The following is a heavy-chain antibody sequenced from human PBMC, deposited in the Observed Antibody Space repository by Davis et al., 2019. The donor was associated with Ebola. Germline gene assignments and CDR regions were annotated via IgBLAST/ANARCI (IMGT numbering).Heavy chain of an antibody. J-gene: IGHJ4*02. CDR3: ARGTPYYDFWSGYFDY. V-gene: IGHV1-3*01. Sequence: ASVKVSCKASGYTFTSYAMHWVRQAPGQRLEWMGWINAGNGNTKYSQKFQGRVTITRDTSASTAYMELSSLRSEDTAVYYCARGTPYYDFWSGYFDYWGQGTLVTVSS. CDR2: INAGNGNT. D-gene: IGHD3-3*01. CDR1: GYTFTSYA.